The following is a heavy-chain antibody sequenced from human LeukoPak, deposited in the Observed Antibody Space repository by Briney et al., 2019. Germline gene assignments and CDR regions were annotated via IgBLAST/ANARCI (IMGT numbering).Heavy chain of an antibody. CDR2: MNPNSGNT. J-gene: IGHJ1*01. Sequence: GASVKVSCKASGYTFTSYDVNWVRQATGQGLEWMGWMNPNSGNTGYAQKFQGRVTMTRNTSISTAYMELSSLRSEDTAVYYCARGYDSSGYPQYFQHWGQGTLVTVSS. D-gene: IGHD3-22*01. CDR3: ARGYDSSGYPQYFQH. CDR1: GYTFTSYD. V-gene: IGHV1-8*01.